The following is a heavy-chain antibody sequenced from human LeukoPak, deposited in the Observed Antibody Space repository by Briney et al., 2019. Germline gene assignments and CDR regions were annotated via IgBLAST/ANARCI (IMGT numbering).Heavy chain of an antibody. CDR2: IYHSGST. V-gene: IGHV4-38-2*01. Sequence: PSETLSLTCAVSGYSISSGYYWGWIRQPPGKGLEWIGSIYHSGSTYYNPSLKSRVTISVDTSKNQFSLKLSSVTAADTAVYYWARRAYRLRVDYWGQGTLVTVSS. CDR1: GYSISSGYY. J-gene: IGHJ4*02. CDR3: ARRAYRLRVDY.